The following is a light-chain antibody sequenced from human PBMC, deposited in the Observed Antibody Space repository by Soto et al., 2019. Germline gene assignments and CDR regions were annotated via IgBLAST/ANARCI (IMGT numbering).Light chain of an antibody. CDR2: EGS. CDR3: EQFGTSPRYT. CDR1: QSVGSTY. V-gene: IGKV3-20*01. Sequence: EILLTQSPGTLSLSPGERATLSCRTSQSVGSTYLAWYQQKPGQAPRLLIYEGSRRATGIPDRFSGSGSGTDFTLTISRLEPEDFAVYYCEQFGTSPRYTFGQGTKLEI. J-gene: IGKJ2*01.